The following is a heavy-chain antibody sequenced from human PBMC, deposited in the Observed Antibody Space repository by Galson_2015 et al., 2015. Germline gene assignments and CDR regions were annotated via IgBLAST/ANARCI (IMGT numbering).Heavy chain of an antibody. CDR1: GFTVSSQF. V-gene: IGHV3-53*01. D-gene: IGHD1-26*01. CDR2: IYSGGSI. J-gene: IGHJ4*02. Sequence: SLRLSCAASGFTVSSQFMSWVRQAPGKGLEWVSIIYSGGSIYYTDSVKGRFIISRDNSKNTLYLQMNSLRAEDTAVYYCAARIVGAPVDYWRQGTLVTVSS. CDR3: AARIVGAPVDY.